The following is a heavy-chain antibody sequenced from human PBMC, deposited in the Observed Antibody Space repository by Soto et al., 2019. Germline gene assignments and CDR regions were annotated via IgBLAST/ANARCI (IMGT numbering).Heavy chain of an antibody. D-gene: IGHD3-9*01. CDR1: GYTFTSYG. J-gene: IGHJ4*02. CDR2: ISAYNGNT. V-gene: IGHV1-18*01. CDR3: GRVMGEIRNSDWLLSLDY. Sequence: ASVKVSCKASGYTFTSYGISGVRQAPGQWIEWMGWISAYNGNTNYAQKLQGRVTMTTDTSRSIAYVELRSLRSEDTAVYYCGRVMGEIRNSDWLLSLDYWGQGTLVTVTS.